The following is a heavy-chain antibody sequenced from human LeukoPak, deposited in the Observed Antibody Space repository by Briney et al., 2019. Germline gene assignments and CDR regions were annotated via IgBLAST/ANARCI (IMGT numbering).Heavy chain of an antibody. J-gene: IGHJ4*02. CDR3: ARRAGAYSHPYDY. Sequence: GGSLRLSCTVSGVTVSSNSMSWVRQAPGKGLEWVSFIYSDNTHYSDSVKGRFTISRDNSKNSLYLQMNSLRAEDTAVYYCARRAGAYSHPYDYWGQGTLVTVSS. CDR2: IYSDNT. CDR1: GVTVSSNS. V-gene: IGHV3-53*01. D-gene: IGHD4/OR15-4a*01.